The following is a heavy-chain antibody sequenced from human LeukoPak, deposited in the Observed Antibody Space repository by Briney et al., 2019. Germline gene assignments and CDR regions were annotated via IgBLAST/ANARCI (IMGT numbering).Heavy chain of an antibody. CDR1: GGSISSYY. J-gene: IGHJ3*02. CDR3: ARSVWDILTDYYVYAFDI. CDR2: IYTSGST. Sequence: PSETLSLTCTVSGGSISSYYWSWIRQPAGKGLEWIGRIYTSGSTNYNPSLKSRVTMSVDTSKNQFSLKLSSVTAADTAVYYCARSVWDILTDYYVYAFDIWGQGTMVTVSS. D-gene: IGHD3-9*01. V-gene: IGHV4-4*07.